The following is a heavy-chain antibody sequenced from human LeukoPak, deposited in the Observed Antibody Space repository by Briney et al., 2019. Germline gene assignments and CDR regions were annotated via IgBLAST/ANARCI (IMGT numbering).Heavy chain of an antibody. V-gene: IGHV1-18*01. CDR3: ARERLYDFWSGYLHWYCDL. CDR1: GYTFTNYD. Sequence: ASVKLTCKCAGYTFTNYDISWVRQAPAQGLELMGWTSAYNGNTNYAQKHQGRVTMTTDTSTSTAYMELRSLRSDDTAVHYCARERLYDFWSGYLHWYCDLWGRGTLVTVSS. CDR2: TSAYNGNT. J-gene: IGHJ2*01. D-gene: IGHD3-3*01.